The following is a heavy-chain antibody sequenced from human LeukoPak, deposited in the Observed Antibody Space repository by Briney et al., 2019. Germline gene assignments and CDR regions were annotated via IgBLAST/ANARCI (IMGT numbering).Heavy chain of an antibody. J-gene: IGHJ5*02. V-gene: IGHV4-34*01. CDR2: INHSGST. CDR1: GGSFSGYY. D-gene: IGHD6-13*01. CDR3: ARGLGSSSWYGAPFWFDP. Sequence: SETLSLTCAVYGGSFSGYYWSWIRQPPGKGLEWIGEINHSGSTNYNPSLKSRVTISVDTSKNQFSLKLSSVTAADTAVYYCARGLGSSSWYGAPFWFDPWGQGTLITVSS.